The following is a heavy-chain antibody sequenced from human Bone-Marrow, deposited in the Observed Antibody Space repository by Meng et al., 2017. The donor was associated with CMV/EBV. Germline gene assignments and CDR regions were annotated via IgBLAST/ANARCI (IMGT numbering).Heavy chain of an antibody. J-gene: IGHJ4*02. Sequence: GESLKISCAASGFTFSSYEMNWVRQAPGKGLEWVSYISSSGSTIYYADSVKGRFTISRYNAKNTQYLQMNSLVAEDTAVYYCASGDALDYWGQGTLVTVSS. CDR2: ISSSGSTI. D-gene: IGHD2-21*02. V-gene: IGHV3-48*03. CDR3: ASGDALDY. CDR1: GFTFSSYE.